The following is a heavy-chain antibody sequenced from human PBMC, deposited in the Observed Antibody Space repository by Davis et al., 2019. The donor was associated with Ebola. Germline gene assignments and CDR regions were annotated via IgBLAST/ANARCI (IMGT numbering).Heavy chain of an antibody. Sequence: GESLKISCAASGFTVSSNYMSWVRQAPGKGLEWVSVIYSGGSTYYADSVKGRFTISRDNSKNTLYLQMNSLRAEDTAVYYCARVPGGPSATKWGSPYYYYYYMDVWGKGTTVTVSS. CDR1: GFTVSSNY. CDR2: IYSGGST. D-gene: IGHD4-23*01. J-gene: IGHJ6*03. V-gene: IGHV3-53*01. CDR3: ARVPGGPSATKWGSPYYYYYYMDV.